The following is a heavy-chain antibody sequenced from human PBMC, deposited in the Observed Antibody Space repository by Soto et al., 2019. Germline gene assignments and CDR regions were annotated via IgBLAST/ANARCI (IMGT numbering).Heavy chain of an antibody. Sequence: SETLSLTCTVSGGSISSYYWSWIRQPPGKGLEWIGYIYYSGSTNYNPSLKSRVTISVDTSKNQFSLKLSSVTAADTAVYYCARVLGRMTTVTTHYYYYGMDVWGQGTTVTVS. V-gene: IGHV4-59*01. CDR3: ARVLGRMTTVTTHYYYYGMDV. CDR2: IYYSGST. J-gene: IGHJ6*02. D-gene: IGHD4-17*01. CDR1: GGSISSYY.